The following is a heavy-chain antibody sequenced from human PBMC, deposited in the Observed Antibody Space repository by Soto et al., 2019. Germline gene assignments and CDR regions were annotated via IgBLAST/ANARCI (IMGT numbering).Heavy chain of an antibody. D-gene: IGHD1-26*01. Sequence: QVQLVQSGAEVKKPGSSVKVSCKASGDAFTNYIFDWVRQAPGQGLEWMGGIIPMFGTPKYAQTFQDRVIISAVVSTGTAYLELTSLRFDDTAVYYCARGRDQPPVGLYFDSWGEGTRVTVSS. CDR3: ARGRDQPPVGLYFDS. CDR2: IIPMFGTP. CDR1: GDAFTNYI. J-gene: IGHJ4*02. V-gene: IGHV1-69*01.